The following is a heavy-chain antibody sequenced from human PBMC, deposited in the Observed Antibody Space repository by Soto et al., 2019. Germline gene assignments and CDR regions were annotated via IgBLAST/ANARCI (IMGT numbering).Heavy chain of an antibody. CDR1: GFTFSSYG. CDR3: ARYPTTRYYYYMDV. CDR2: IWYDGSNK. D-gene: IGHD4-17*01. Sequence: QVQLVESGGGVVQPGRSLRLSCAASGFTFSSYGMHWVRQAPGKGLEWVAVIWYDGSNKYYADSVKGRFTISRDNSKNALYRQMNSLSAEDTAVYYCARYPTTRYYYYMDVWGKGTTVTVSS. V-gene: IGHV3-33*01. J-gene: IGHJ6*03.